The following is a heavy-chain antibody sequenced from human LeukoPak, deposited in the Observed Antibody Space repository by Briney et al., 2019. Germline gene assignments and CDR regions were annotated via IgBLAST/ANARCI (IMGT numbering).Heavy chain of an antibody. CDR2: IIPTLGIA. D-gene: IGHD6-6*01. V-gene: IGHV1-69*10. J-gene: IGHJ6*02. CDR3: ARDEGGIAARPDYYYYYGMDV. Sequence: SVKVSCKASGYTFTGYYMHWVRQAPGQGLEWMGGIIPTLGIANYAQKFQGRVTITADKSTSTAYMELSSLRSEDTAVYYCARDEGGIAARPDYYYYYGMDVWGQGTTVTVSS. CDR1: GYTFTGYY.